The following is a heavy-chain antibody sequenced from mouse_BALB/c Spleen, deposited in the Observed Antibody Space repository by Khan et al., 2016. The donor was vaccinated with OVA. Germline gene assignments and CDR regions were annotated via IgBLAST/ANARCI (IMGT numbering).Heavy chain of an antibody. CDR2: IWAGGST. CDR1: GFSLTSYG. V-gene: IGHV2-9*02. D-gene: IGHD1-1*02. CDR3: ATSITMGVGMDY. Sequence: QVQLQQSGPGLVAPSQSLSITCTVSGFSLTSYGVHWVRQPPGKGLEWLGLIWAGGSTDYNSAFMSRLRISQDNSKSQVFLKMSSLQTDDTAMYYCATSITMGVGMDYWGQGTSVTVSS. J-gene: IGHJ4*01.